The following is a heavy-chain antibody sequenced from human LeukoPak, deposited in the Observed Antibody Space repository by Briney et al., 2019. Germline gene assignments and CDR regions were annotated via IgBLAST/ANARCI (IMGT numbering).Heavy chain of an antibody. CDR2: IYHSGST. Sequence: PSETLSLTCAVSGYSISSGYYWGWIRQPPGKGLEWIGSIYHSGSTYYNPSLKSRVTISVDTSKNQFSLKLSSVTAADTAVYYCATGDYYGSGSSNYWGQGTLVTVSS. J-gene: IGHJ4*02. V-gene: IGHV4-38-2*01. CDR1: GYSISSGYY. D-gene: IGHD3-10*01. CDR3: ATGDYYGSGSSNY.